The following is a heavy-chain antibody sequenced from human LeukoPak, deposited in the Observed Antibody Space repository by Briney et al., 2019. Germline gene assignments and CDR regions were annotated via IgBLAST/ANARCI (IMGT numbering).Heavy chain of an antibody. Sequence: YPSETLSLTCTVSGGSISNYYWSWIRQPPGRRLEWIGYIYDSGSTHYNPSLKSRVTMSLDTSKNQFSLKLSSVTAADTAVYYCTRTSASTAIDYWGPGTLVTVSS. CDR3: TRTSASTAIDY. CDR1: GGSISNYY. CDR2: IYDSGST. D-gene: IGHD4-17*01. V-gene: IGHV4-59*01. J-gene: IGHJ4*02.